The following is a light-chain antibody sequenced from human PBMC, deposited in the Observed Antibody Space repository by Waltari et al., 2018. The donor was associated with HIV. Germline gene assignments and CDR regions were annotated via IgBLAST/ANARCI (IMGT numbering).Light chain of an antibody. V-gene: IGKV1-39*01. CDR2: DAS. CDR3: QQAYRGRT. CDR1: QSISTS. J-gene: IGKJ1*01. Sequence: IQRTQSPSSLPASVRDRVTITCRASQSISTSLNWYQHKPGEAPKLLIFDASRLHTGVPSRFSGSGSGTQFTLTISSLQPEDFATYYCQQAYRGRTFGQGTKVDIK.